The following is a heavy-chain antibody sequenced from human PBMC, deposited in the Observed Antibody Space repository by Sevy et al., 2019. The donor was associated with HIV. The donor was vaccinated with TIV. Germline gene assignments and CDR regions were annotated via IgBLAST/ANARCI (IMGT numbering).Heavy chain of an antibody. CDR2: INWNGGST. CDR3: AKGKGYSSGEAFDI. Sequence: GGSLRLSCEVSGITFDDYGMSWVRQVPGKGLEWVSTINWNGGSTGYADSVKGRFTISGDNVKNALYLQMNSLRSEDTAFYQCAKGKGYSSGEAFDIWGQGTRVTVSS. D-gene: IGHD6-19*01. CDR1: GITFDDYG. J-gene: IGHJ3*02. V-gene: IGHV3-20*01.